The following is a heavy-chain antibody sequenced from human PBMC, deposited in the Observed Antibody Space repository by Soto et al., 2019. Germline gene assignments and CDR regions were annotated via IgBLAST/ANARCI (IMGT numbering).Heavy chain of an antibody. D-gene: IGHD4-17*01. Sequence: QVQLQESGPGLVKPSGTLSLTCAVSGGSISRSNWWSWVRPPPGQGLEWIGEIYHSGSTNYNPSLKSRVTISVDKSKNQPSLKLSAVTAADTAVYYCAREEPTGTTFLTGDTQRDGMDVWGQGTTVTVSS. CDR1: GGSISRSNW. V-gene: IGHV4-4*02. J-gene: IGHJ6*02. CDR2: IYHSGST. CDR3: AREEPTGTTFLTGDTQRDGMDV.